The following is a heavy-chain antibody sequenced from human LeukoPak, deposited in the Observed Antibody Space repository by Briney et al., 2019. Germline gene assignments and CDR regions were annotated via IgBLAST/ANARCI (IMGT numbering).Heavy chain of an antibody. CDR1: GGSFSGYY. V-gene: IGHV4-34*01. Sequence: PSETLSLTCAVYGGSFSGYYWSWIRQPPGKGLEWIGEINHSGSTNYNPSLKSRVTISVDKSKNQFSLKLSSVTAADTAVYYCARDRGSSSWYGFFGPWGQGTLVTVSS. CDR3: ARDRGSSSWYGFFGP. J-gene: IGHJ5*02. CDR2: INHSGST. D-gene: IGHD6-13*01.